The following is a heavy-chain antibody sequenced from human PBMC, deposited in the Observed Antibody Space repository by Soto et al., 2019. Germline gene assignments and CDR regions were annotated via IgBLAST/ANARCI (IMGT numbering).Heavy chain of an antibody. CDR2: IIPIVGTA. CDR1: GGTFSSYA. V-gene: IGHV1-69*12. J-gene: IGHJ6*02. D-gene: IGHD6-19*01. Sequence: QVQLVQSGAEVKKPGSSVKVSCKASGGTFSSYAISWVRQAPGQGLEWLGGIIPIVGTANYAQKFQGRVTITADESTSTAYMELSSLRSEDTAVYYCASRGVGAAVAGTYYGMDVWGQGTTVTVSS. CDR3: ASRGVGAAVAGTYYGMDV.